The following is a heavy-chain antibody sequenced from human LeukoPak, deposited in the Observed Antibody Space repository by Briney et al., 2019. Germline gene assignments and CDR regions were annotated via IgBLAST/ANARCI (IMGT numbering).Heavy chain of an antibody. CDR2: VYYSGST. V-gene: IGHV4-59*01. J-gene: IGHJ4*02. Sequence: SKTLSLTCTVSGGSISRYYWSWIRQPPGKGLEWIGHVYYSGSTNYKPSLKSRVTISVDSSTNQFSLKLSAVTAADTAVYYCARGGVEMATIIPFDYWGQGTLVTVSS. CDR1: GGSISRYY. D-gene: IGHD5-24*01. CDR3: ARGGVEMATIIPFDY.